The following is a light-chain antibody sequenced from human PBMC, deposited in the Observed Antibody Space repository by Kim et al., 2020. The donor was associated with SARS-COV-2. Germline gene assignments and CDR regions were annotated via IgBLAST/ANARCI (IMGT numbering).Light chain of an antibody. J-gene: IGKJ4*01. CDR1: QGISTA. CDR2: DAS. V-gene: IGKV1-13*02. Sequence: AIQLTQSPSPLSASVGDYVTITCRASQGISTALAWYQQEAGKPPKLLIYDASSLESGVPSRFSGSGSGTDFTLTISSLQPEDFATYYCQQFNSHPLTFGGGTKVEI. CDR3: QQFNSHPLT.